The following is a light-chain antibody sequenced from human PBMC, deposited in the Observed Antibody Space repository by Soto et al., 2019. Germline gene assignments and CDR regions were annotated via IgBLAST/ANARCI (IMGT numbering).Light chain of an antibody. CDR2: DAS. V-gene: IGKV1-33*01. CDR3: QQYENRPYT. CDR1: QSVSAW. Sequence: DVQMTQSPSTLSASVGDRVTITCRASQSVSAWLAWYQQRPGKAPKILIYDASKSHFGVPSRFSGSGSGTDFTFTISSLQPEDNATYYCQQYENRPYTFGPGTKVDIK. J-gene: IGKJ3*01.